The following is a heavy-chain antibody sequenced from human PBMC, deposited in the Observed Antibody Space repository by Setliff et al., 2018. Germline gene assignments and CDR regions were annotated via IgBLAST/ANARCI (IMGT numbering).Heavy chain of an antibody. CDR2: VYYSGKT. J-gene: IGHJ4*02. V-gene: IGHV4-4*07. D-gene: IGHD3-22*01. CDR3: ARYDSSGYSENYYFDY. CDR1: GGSISNYY. Sequence: SETLSLTCTVSGGSISNYYWSWIRQPAGKGLEWIGCVYYSGKTYYSPSLKSRVTMFVDTSKNQLSLMLYSVTAADTAIYYCARYDSSGYSENYYFDYWGQGTLVTVSS.